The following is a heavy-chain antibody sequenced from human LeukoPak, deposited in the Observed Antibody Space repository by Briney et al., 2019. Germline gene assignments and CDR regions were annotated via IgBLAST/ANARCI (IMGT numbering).Heavy chain of an antibody. J-gene: IGHJ4*02. CDR3: VKCISGIAVAGTVAPLGDY. Sequence: PGGSLRLSCAASGFTVSSNYMSWVRQAPGKGLEWVSVIYNGGSTHYADSVKGRFTISRDNSKNTLYLQMSSLRAEDTAVYYCVKCISGIAVAGTVAPLGDYWGQGTLVTVSS. CDR1: GFTVSSNY. V-gene: IGHV3-53*05. D-gene: IGHD6-19*01. CDR2: IYNGGST.